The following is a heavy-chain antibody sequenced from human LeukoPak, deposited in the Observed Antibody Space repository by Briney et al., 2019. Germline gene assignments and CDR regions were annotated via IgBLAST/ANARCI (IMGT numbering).Heavy chain of an antibody. J-gene: IGHJ6*02. CDR2: IRSKAYGGTT. CDR1: GFTFGDYA. CDR3: TSEHIVVAEVGGRNYYYYYGMDV. Sequence: PGGSLRLSCTASGFTFGDYAMSWVRQAPGKGLEWVGFIRSKAYGGTTEYSASVKGRFTISRDDSKSIAYLQMNSLKTEDTAVYYCTSEHIVVAEVGGRNYYYYYGMDVWGQGTTVTVSS. D-gene: IGHD2-21*01. V-gene: IGHV3-49*04.